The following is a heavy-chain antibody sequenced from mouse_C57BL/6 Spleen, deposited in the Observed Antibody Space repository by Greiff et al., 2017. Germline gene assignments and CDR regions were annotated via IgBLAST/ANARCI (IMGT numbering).Heavy chain of an antibody. J-gene: IGHJ1*03. CDR2: IRNKANGYTT. Sequence: EVQGVESGGGLVQPGGSLSLSCAASGFTFTDYYMSWVRQPPGKALEWLGFIRNKANGYTTEYSASVKGRCTISRDNSQSILYLQMNALRAEDSATYYCARSSNWDWYFDVWGTGTTVTVSS. V-gene: IGHV7-3*01. CDR1: GFTFTDYY. D-gene: IGHD4-1*02. CDR3: ARSSNWDWYFDV.